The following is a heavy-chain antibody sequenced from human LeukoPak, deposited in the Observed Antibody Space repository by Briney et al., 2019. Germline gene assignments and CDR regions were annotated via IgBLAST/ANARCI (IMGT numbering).Heavy chain of an antibody. V-gene: IGHV1-2*02. CDR2: INPNSGGT. J-gene: IGHJ5*02. CDR1: GYTLTELS. CDR3: ARAFALGGAMVTSYWFDP. D-gene: IGHD5-18*01. Sequence: ASVKVSCKVSGYTLTELSMHWVRQAPGQGLEWMGWINPNSGGTNYAQKFQGRVTMTRDTSISTAYMELSRLRSDDTAVYYCARAFALGGAMVTSYWFDPWGQGTLVTVPS.